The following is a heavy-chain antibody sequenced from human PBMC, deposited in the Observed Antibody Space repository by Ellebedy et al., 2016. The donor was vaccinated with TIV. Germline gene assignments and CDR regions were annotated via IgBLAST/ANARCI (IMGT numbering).Heavy chain of an antibody. CDR1: GLTFSSHA. D-gene: IGHD1-26*01. J-gene: IGHJ3*02. V-gene: IGHV3-23*01. CDR3: ASDPWGVGPAFDI. CDR2: ITERGGNT. Sequence: GESLKISCAASGLTFSSHAMSWVRQAPGKGLEWVSSITERGGNTYYADSVKGRFTISRDNSKDTLFLQMNSLRAEDTAIYFCASDPWGVGPAFDIWGQGTMVTVSS.